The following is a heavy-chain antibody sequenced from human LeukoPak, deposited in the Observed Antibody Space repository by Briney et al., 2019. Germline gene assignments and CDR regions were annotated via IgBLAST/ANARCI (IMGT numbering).Heavy chain of an antibody. CDR3: ARRPVIYCSSTSCYAGAFDI. CDR2: IYYSGST. V-gene: IGHV4-39*01. J-gene: IGHJ3*02. Sequence: PSETLSLTCTVSGGSISSSSYYWGWLRQPPGKGLEWIGTIYYSGSTYYNPSLKSRITISVYTSKNQFSLKLSSVTAADTAVYYCARRPVIYCSSTSCYAGAFDIWGQGTMVTVSS. CDR1: GGSISSSSYY. D-gene: IGHD2-2*01.